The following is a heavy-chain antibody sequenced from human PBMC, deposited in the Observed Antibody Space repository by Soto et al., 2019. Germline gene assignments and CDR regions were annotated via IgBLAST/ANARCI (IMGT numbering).Heavy chain of an antibody. V-gene: IGHV3-33*01. CDR1: GFTFSSYG. CDR3: ARDRTALVLRLYYGMHV. Sequence: QVQLVESGGGVVQPGRSLRLSCAASGFTFSSYGMHWVRQAPGKGLEWVTVIWYNGNNKYYADSVKGRFTISRDTSKNTLYLQMNSLRAEDTAVYYCARDRTALVLRLYYGMHVWGQGTTVTVSS. CDR2: IWYNGNNK. D-gene: IGHD2-8*01. J-gene: IGHJ6*02.